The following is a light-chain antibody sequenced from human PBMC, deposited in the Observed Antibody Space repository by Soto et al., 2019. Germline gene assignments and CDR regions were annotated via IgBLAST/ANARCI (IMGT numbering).Light chain of an antibody. CDR3: QQYNNWPGS. V-gene: IGKV3-15*01. J-gene: IGKJ3*01. Sequence: EIVMTQSPATLSVSPGERATLSCRASQSVSSNLAGYQQKPGQAPRLLIYGASTMATGIPARFSVSGSGTEFTLTISSLQSEDVAVYYCQQYNNWPGSFGPGTKVDIK. CDR1: QSVSSN. CDR2: GAS.